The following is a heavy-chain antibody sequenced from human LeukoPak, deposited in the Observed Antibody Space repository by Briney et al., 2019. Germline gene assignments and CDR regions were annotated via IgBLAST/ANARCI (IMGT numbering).Heavy chain of an antibody. J-gene: IGHJ5*02. V-gene: IGHV4-34*01. Sequence: SETLSLTCAVYGGSFSGYYWSWIRQPPGKGLEWIGEINHSGSTNYNPSLESRVTISVDTSKNQFSLKLSSVTAADTAVYYCARRYSSSWFLPWGQGTLVTVSS. CDR2: INHSGST. D-gene: IGHD6-13*01. CDR1: GGSFSGYY. CDR3: ARRYSSSWFLP.